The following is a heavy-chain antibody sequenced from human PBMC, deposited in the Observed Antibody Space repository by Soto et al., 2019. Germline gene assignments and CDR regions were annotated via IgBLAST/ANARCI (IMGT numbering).Heavy chain of an antibody. D-gene: IGHD4-17*01. CDR2: INSDSSTI. V-gene: IGHV3-48*03. J-gene: IGHJ5*02. CDR1: GFTFSSYE. CDR3: VREPSGGDDYPDPRES. Sequence: EVQLVESGGGLVQPGGSLRLSCAASGFTFSSYEMNWVRQAPGKGLEWVSYINSDSSTIYYADSVKGRFTISRDNAKNSLFLQMNSLRDEDTAVYYCVREPSGGDDYPDPRESWGQGSLVTVSS.